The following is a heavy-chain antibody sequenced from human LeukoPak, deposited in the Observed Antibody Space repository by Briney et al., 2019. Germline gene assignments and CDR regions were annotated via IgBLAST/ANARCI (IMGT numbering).Heavy chain of an antibody. J-gene: IGHJ1*01. V-gene: IGHV3-7*01. CDR3: ATDQDHGYFRQ. D-gene: IGHD4-17*01. CDR1: GFTFSSYA. CDR2: IKEDGSEK. Sequence: GGSLRLSCAASGFTFSSYAMHWVRQAPGKEPEWVANIKEDGSEKYYEDSVRGRFTISRDNAKNTLYLDMNSLRAEDTAVFYCATDQDHGYFRQWGQGTLVTVSS.